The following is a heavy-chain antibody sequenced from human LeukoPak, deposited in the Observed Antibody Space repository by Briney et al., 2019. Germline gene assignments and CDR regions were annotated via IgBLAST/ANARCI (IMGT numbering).Heavy chain of an antibody. D-gene: IGHD2-2*01. J-gene: IGHJ4*02. CDR1: GYTFTGYY. V-gene: IGHV1-2*06. Sequence: ASVKVSCKASGYTFTGYYMHRVGQAPGQGLEWMGRINPNSGGTNYAQKFQGRVTMTRDTSISTAYMELSRLRSDDTAVYYCARFVVVVPAAFFDYWGQGTLVTVSS. CDR2: INPNSGGT. CDR3: ARFVVVVPAAFFDY.